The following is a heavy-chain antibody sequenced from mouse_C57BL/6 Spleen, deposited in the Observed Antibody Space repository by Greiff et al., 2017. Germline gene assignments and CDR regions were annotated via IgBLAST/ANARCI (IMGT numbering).Heavy chain of an antibody. D-gene: IGHD2-4*01. V-gene: IGHV1-22*01. CDR1: GYTFTDYN. CDR2: INPNNGGT. Sequence: VQLQQSGPELVKPGASVKMSCKASGYTFTDYNMHWVKQSHGKSLEWIGYINPNNGGTSYNQKFKGKATLTVNKSSSTAYMELRSLTSEDSAVYYCAREEIYYDYDGAWFAYWGQGTLVTVSA. CDR3: AREEIYYDYDGAWFAY. J-gene: IGHJ3*01.